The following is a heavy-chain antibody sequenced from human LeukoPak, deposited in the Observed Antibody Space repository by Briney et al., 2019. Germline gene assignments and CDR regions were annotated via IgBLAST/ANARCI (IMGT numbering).Heavy chain of an antibody. CDR3: ARGSVREYCYYYGMDV. CDR2: ISYDGSNK. J-gene: IGHJ6*02. V-gene: IGHV3-30*04. CDR1: GFTFGSYA. Sequence: GGSLRLSCAASGFTFGSYAMHWVRQAPGKGLEWVAVISYDGSNKYYADSVKGRFTISRDNSKNTLYLQMNSLRAEDTAVYYCARGSVREYCYYYGMDVWGQGTTVTVSS. D-gene: IGHD3-10*01.